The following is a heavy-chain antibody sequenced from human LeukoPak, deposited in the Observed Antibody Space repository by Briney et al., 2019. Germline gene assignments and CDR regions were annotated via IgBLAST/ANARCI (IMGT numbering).Heavy chain of an antibody. CDR1: GYTFTSYG. J-gene: IGHJ5*02. CDR3: ARDLAGTTSANNWFDP. CDR2: IIPIFGTA. Sequence: SVKVSCKASGYTFTSYGISWVRQAPGQGLEWMGGIIPIFGTANYAQKFQGRVTITADESTSTAYMELSSLRSEDTAVYYCARDLAGTTSANNWFDPWGQGTLVTVSS. V-gene: IGHV1-69*13. D-gene: IGHD1-1*01.